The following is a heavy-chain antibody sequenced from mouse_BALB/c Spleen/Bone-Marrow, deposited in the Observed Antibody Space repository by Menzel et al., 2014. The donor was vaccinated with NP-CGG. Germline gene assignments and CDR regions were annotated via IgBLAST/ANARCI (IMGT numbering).Heavy chain of an antibody. V-gene: IGHV14-3*02. CDR1: GFNIKDTY. CDR3: AGYYYGSSSFAY. CDR2: IDPANGNT. J-gene: IGHJ3*01. Sequence: VHVKQSGAELVKPGASVKLSCTASGFNIKDTYIHWVKQRPEQGLEWIGRIDPANGNTKYDPKFQGKATITADTSSNTAYLQLSSLTSEDTAVYYCAGYYYGSSSFAYWGQGTMVTVSA. D-gene: IGHD1-1*01.